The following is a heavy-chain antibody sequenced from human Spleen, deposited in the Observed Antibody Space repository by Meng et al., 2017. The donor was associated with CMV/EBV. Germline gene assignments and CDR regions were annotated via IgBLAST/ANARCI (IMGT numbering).Heavy chain of an antibody. CDR1: GYAFSSYG. V-gene: IGHV1-18*01. CDR2: ISAYNPNA. D-gene: IGHD3-3*01. CDR3: ARAGLTIFGVVILDDH. J-gene: IGHJ4*02. Sequence: ASVKVSCKASGYAFSSYGINWVRQAPGQGLEWMGWISAYNPNANYTQKLQGRVTMTTDTSTSTAYMELRNLTSDDTAVYYCARAGLTIFGVVILDDHWGQGTLVTVSS.